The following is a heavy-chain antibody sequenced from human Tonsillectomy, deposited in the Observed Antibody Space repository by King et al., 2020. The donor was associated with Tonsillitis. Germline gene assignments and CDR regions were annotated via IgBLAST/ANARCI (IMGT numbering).Heavy chain of an antibody. CDR2: ISWNSGSI. V-gene: IGHV3-9*01. J-gene: IGHJ4*02. D-gene: IGHD2-15*01. CDR3: AKLGDSTFDY. Sequence: VQLVESGGGLVQPGRSLRLSCAASGFTFDDYAMHWVRQAPGKGLEWVSGISWNSGSIGYADSVKGRFTISRDNAKNSLYLQMNSLRAEDTALYYCAKLGDSTFDYWGQGTLVTVS. CDR1: GFTFDDYA.